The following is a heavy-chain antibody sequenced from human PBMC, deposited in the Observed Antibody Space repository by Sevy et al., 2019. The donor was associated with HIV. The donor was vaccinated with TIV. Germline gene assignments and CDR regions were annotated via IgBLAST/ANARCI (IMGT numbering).Heavy chain of an antibody. CDR2: IKQDGSEK. CDR3: ARVSAGNYYDSSGYRYYFDY. V-gene: IGHV3-7*01. J-gene: IGHJ4*02. CDR1: GFTFSSCW. D-gene: IGHD3-22*01. Sequence: GGSLRLSCAASGFTFSSCWMSWVRQAPGKGLEWVANIKQDGSEKYYVDSVKGRFTISRDNAKNSLYLQMNSLRAEDTAVYYCARVSAGNYYDSSGYRYYFDYWGQGTLVTVSS.